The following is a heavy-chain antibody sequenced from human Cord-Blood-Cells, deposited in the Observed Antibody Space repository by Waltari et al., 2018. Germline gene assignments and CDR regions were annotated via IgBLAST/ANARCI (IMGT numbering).Heavy chain of an antibody. D-gene: IGHD4-17*01. CDR1: GFTFGYYA. V-gene: IGHV3-49*03. Sequence: EVQLVESGGGLVQPGRSLRLSCTASGFTFGYYAMSWFRQAPGKGLEWVGFIRSKAYGGTTEYAASVKGRFTISRDDSKSIAYLQMNSLKTEDTAVYYCTRDNYGDYSYWGQGTLVTVSS. CDR3: TRDNYGDYSY. CDR2: IRSKAYGGTT. J-gene: IGHJ4*02.